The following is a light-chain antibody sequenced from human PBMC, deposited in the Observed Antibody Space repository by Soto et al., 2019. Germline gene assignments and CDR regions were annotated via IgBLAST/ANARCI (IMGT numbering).Light chain of an antibody. J-gene: IGKJ1*01. CDR3: QQYNDWPLT. CDR1: QSVSSN. CDR2: GAF. V-gene: IGKV3-15*01. Sequence: EIVMTQSPVTLSVSPGESVTLSCRASQSVSSNLAWYQQKPGQAPSLLIYGAFTRATGIPARFSGTGSGTEFTLTISSLQSEDFALYYCQQYNDWPLTFGQGTKVDI.